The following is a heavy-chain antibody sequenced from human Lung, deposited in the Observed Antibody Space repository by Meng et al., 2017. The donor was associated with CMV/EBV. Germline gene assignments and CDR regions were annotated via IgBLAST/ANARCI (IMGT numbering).Heavy chain of an antibody. J-gene: IGHJ3*02. CDR3: ASEPAAAGRDAFDI. CDR2: ICYSGST. D-gene: IGHD6-13*01. Sequence: SETLSSTCTVSGDSISSYYWSWIRQPPGKGREWIGYICYSGSTNYNPSLKSRVTISVDTSKNQFSLKLSSVTAADTAVYYCASEPAAAGRDAFDIWGQGTMVTVSS. CDR1: GDSISSYY. V-gene: IGHV4-59*01.